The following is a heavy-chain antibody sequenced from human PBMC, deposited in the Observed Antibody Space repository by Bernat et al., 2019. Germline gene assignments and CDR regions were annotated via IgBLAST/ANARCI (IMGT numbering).Heavy chain of an antibody. J-gene: IGHJ6*03. D-gene: IGHD3/OR15-3a*01. CDR3: ARGILDLNNYSYYMDV. CDR1: GGSISSYY. Sequence: QVQLQESGPGLVKPSETLSLTCTVSGGSISSYYWSWIRQPPGKGLEWIGYIYYSGSTNYNPSLKSRVTISVDTSKNQFSPKLSSVTAADTAVYYCARGILDLNNYSYYMDVWGKGTTVTVSS. CDR2: IYYSGST. V-gene: IGHV4-59*01.